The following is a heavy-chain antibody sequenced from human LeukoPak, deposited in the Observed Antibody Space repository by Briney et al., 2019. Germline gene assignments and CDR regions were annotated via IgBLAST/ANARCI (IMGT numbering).Heavy chain of an antibody. D-gene: IGHD6-13*01. J-gene: IGHJ4*02. CDR3: AREAISSSWYYFDY. V-gene: IGHV3-74*01. CDR2: INSDGSST. CDR1: GFTFSSYW. Sequence: GGPLRLSCAVSGFTFSSYWMHWVRQAPGKGLVWVSRINSDGSSTTYADSVKGRFTISRDNAKNTLYLQMNSLRAEDTAVYYCAREAISSSWYYFDYWGQGTLVTVSS.